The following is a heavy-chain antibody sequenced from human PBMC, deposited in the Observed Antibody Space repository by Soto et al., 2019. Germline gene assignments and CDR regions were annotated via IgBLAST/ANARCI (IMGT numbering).Heavy chain of an antibody. V-gene: IGHV1-18*01. CDR3: AREGQAAYYYSGMDV. CDR2: ISGYNGNT. J-gene: IGHJ6*02. D-gene: IGHD6-25*01. Sequence: GSRNGSCESALYTFTKDGGRAGRETPQQGLEWSGGISGYNGNTKYAEKIQGRVTMTTDTSTSTANMELRSLRSDDTAVYYSAREGQAAYYYSGMDVWGQGTAVTVPS. CDR1: LYTFTKDG.